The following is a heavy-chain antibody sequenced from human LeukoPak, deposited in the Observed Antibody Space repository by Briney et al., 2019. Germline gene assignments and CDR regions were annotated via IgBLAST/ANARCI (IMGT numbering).Heavy chain of an antibody. V-gene: IGHV4-4*02. D-gene: IGHD2/OR15-2a*01. CDR3: ASPSQNAY. J-gene: IGHJ4*02. CDR2: IYHSGST. Sequence: SETLSLTCAVSGGSISSSNWWTWVLQPPGKGLEWIGEIYHSGSTNYNPSLKSRVTISLDKSKNQLSLKLSSVTAADTAVYYCASPSQNAYWGQGTLVTVSS. CDR1: GGSISSSNW.